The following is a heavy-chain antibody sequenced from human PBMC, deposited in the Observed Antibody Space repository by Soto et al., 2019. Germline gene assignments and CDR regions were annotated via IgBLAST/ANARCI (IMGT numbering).Heavy chain of an antibody. D-gene: IGHD1-1*01. CDR2: IIPILGTV. J-gene: IGHJ4*02. Sequence: QVQLVQSGAEVRKPGSSVRLSCKVSGGTFNRDGITWVRQAPGQGLEWMGEIIPILGTVKFAQKFQGRVTRTEDNSSDTADMELRSLSSEYTALSYCSMMRHSRETGVPYFEAWGQGILVTV. V-gene: IGHV1-69*06. CDR3: SMMRHSRETGVPYFEA. CDR1: GGTFNRDG.